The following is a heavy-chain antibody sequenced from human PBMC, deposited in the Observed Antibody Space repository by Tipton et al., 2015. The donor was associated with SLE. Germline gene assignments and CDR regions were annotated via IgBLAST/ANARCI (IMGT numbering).Heavy chain of an antibody. CDR2: ISYDGSNK. V-gene: IGHV3-30*04. CDR1: GFTFSSYA. J-gene: IGHJ3*02. D-gene: IGHD4-11*01. Sequence: SLRLSCAASGFTFSSYAMHWVRQAPGKGLEWVAVISYDGSNKYYADSVKGRFTISRDNSRNTLYLQMNSLRAEDTAVYFCARETTSGAFDIWCQGTLVTVSS. CDR3: ARETTSGAFDI.